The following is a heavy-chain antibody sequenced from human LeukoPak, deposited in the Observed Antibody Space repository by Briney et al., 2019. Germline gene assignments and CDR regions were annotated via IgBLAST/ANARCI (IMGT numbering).Heavy chain of an antibody. V-gene: IGHV3-30*03. CDR1: GFTFSSYG. CDR2: ISHDGSNK. CDR3: ARRGGSYFDY. J-gene: IGHJ4*02. D-gene: IGHD1-26*01. Sequence: GGSLRLACAAAGFTFSSYGMHWVRQAPGKGLEWVAVISHDGSNKYYSDSVKGRFTISRDNSKNTLYLQMNSLRVEDTAVYFCARRGGSYFDYWGQGTLVTVSS.